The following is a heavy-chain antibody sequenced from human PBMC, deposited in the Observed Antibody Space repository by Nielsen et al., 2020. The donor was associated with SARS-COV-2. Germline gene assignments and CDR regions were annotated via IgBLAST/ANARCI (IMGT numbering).Heavy chain of an antibody. D-gene: IGHD2-15*01. Sequence: ASVKVSCKASGYTFTGYYMHWVRQAPGQGLEWMGWISAYNGNTNYAQKLQGRVTMTTDTSTSTAYMELRSLRSDDTAVYYCARVGGQYNWFDPWGQGTLVTVSS. J-gene: IGHJ5*02. CDR3: ARVGGQYNWFDP. CDR1: GYTFTGYY. CDR2: ISAYNGNT. V-gene: IGHV1-18*04.